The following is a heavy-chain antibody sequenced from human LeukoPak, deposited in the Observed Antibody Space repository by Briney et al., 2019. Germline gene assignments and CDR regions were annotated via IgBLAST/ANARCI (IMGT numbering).Heavy chain of an antibody. V-gene: IGHV1-46*01. D-gene: IGHD4-17*01. J-gene: IGHJ4*02. Sequence: ASVKVSCKASGYTFTSYYMHWVRQAPGQGLEWMGIINPSGGSTSYAQKFQGRVTMTRDTSTSTVYMELSSLRSEDTAVYYCARSLGDYRYFDYWGQGTLVTASS. CDR3: ARSLGDYRYFDY. CDR2: INPSGGST. CDR1: GYTFTSYY.